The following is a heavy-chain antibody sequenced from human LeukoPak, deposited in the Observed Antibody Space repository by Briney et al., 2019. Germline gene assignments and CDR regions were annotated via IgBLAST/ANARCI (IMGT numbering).Heavy chain of an antibody. CDR2: IYYSGST. CDR3: ARSSPTGTYDAFDI. CDR1: GGSISSSSYY. D-gene: IGHD1-7*01. Sequence: SETLSLTCTVSGGSISSSSYYWGWIRQPPGKGLEWIGSIYYSGSTYYNPSLKSRVTISVDASKNQFSLKLSSVTAADTAVYYCARSSPTGTYDAFDIWGQGPMVTVSS. V-gene: IGHV4-39*01. J-gene: IGHJ3*02.